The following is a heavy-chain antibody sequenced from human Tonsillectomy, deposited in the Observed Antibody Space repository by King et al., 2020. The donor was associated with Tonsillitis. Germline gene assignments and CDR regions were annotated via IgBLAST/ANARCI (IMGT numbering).Heavy chain of an antibody. V-gene: IGHV1-2*02. CDR2: INPNSGGT. J-gene: IGHJ6*02. Sequence: QLVQSVAEVKKPGASVKVSCKASGYTFTGYYMHWVRQAPGHGLEWMGWINPNSGGTNYAQKFQGRVTMTRDTSISTANMELSRLTSDDTAVYYCARGFSYGLQEDYYYYGMDVWGQGTTVTVSS. CDR3: ARGFSYGLQEDYYYYGMDV. D-gene: IGHD5-18*01. CDR1: GYTFTGYY.